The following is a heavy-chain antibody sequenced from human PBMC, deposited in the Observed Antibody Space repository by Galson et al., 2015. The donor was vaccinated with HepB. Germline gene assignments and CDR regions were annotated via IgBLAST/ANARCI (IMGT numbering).Heavy chain of an antibody. CDR2: IIPIFGIA. CDR3: ATQLEQTTQRA. V-gene: IGHV1-69*10. Sequence: SVKVSCKASGGTFSSYAISWVRQAPGQGLEWMGGIIPIFGIANYAQKFQGRVTITADKSTSTAYMELSSLRSEDTAVYYCATQLEQTTQRAWGQGTLVTVSS. D-gene: IGHD1/OR15-1a*01. CDR1: GGTFSSYA. J-gene: IGHJ4*02.